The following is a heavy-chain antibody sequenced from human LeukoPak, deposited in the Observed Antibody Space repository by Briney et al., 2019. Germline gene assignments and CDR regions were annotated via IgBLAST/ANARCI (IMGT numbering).Heavy chain of an antibody. V-gene: IGHV4-34*01. D-gene: IGHD6-19*01. CDR1: GGSFSGYY. Sequence: SETLSLTCAVYGGSFSGYYWSWIRQPPGKGLEWIGEINHSGSTNYNPSLKSRLTISVDTSKNQFSLKLSSVTAADTAVYYCARGRAVASDYWGQGTLVTVSS. CDR2: INHSGST. CDR3: ARGRAVASDY. J-gene: IGHJ4*02.